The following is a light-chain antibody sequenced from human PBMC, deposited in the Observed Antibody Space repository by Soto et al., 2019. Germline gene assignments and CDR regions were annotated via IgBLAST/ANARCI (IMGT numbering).Light chain of an antibody. J-gene: IGKJ5*01. V-gene: IGKV3-11*01. CDR3: QQRSNWPIT. CDR1: QSVSSY. CDR2: DAS. Sequence: EIVLTQSPATLSLSPGERATLSCRTSQSVSSYFAWYQQKPGRAPRLLIYDASNRATGIPARFIGSGSGTDVTLTIISLEPEDFAVYYCQQRSNWPITFGQGTRLEIK.